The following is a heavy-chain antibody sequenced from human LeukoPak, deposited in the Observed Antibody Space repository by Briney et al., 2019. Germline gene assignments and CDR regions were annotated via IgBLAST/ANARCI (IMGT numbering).Heavy chain of an antibody. Sequence: KPSETLSLTCGVSGDSITSGYYWAWIRQPPGKGLEWIGSIFHSGSTYRNPSLRSRVTISLNTSKNQISLILSSMTAADTAVYYCARSSSVDTALVGVHWFDPWGQGTLVTVSS. J-gene: IGHJ5*02. CDR3: ARSSSVDTALVGVHWFDP. V-gene: IGHV4-38-2*01. CDR1: GDSITSGYY. CDR2: IFHSGST. D-gene: IGHD5-18*01.